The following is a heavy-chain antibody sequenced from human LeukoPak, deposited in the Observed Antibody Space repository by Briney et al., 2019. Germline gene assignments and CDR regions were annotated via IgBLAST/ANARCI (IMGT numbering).Heavy chain of an antibody. CDR3: VKDVSGSYSFDY. D-gene: IGHD1-26*01. Sequence: PGGSLRLSCSASGFTFSTYAMHWVRQAPGKGLEYVSSINTNGGSAYYAGSVKGRFTISRDNSKNMLYLQMSSLRPEDTAVYYCVKDVSGSYSFDYWGQGTLVTVSS. CDR1: GFTFSTYA. CDR2: INTNGGSA. J-gene: IGHJ4*02. V-gene: IGHV3-64D*06.